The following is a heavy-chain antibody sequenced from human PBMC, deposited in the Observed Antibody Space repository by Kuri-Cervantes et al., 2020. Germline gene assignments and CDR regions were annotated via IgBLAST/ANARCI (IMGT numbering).Heavy chain of an antibody. D-gene: IGHD2-15*01. Sequence: ASVKVSCKASGYAFINHGITWVRQAPGQGLEWMGWISIYNGHTNYAQKFQDRVTMTTDTSTSTAYMELSRLRSDDTAVYYCASKRQVVVAATNYYYYGMDVWGQGTTVTVSS. CDR2: ISIYNGHT. V-gene: IGHV1-18*01. CDR3: ASKRQVVVAATNYYYYGMDV. J-gene: IGHJ6*02. CDR1: GYAFINHG.